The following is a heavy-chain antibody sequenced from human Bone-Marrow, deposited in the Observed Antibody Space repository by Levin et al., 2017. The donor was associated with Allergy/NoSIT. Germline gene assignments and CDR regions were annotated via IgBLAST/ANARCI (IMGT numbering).Heavy chain of an antibody. CDR3: ARALIQLWYTEFDY. CDR2: IYYSGST. V-gene: IGHV4-30-4*01. CDR1: GGSISSGDYY. Sequence: SQTLSLTCTVSGGSISSGDYYWSWIRQPPGKGLEWIGYIYYSGSTYYNPSLKSRVTISVDTSKNQFSLKLSSVTAADTAVYYCARALIQLWYTEFDYWGQGTLVTVSS. J-gene: IGHJ4*02. D-gene: IGHD5-18*01.